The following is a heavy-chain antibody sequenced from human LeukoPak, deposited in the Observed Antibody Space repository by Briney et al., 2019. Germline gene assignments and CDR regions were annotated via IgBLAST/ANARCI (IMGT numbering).Heavy chain of an antibody. Sequence: GGSLRLSCAASGFTFSSYWMSWVRQAPGKRLEWVANIKQDGSEKYYVDSVKGRFTISRDNAKNSLYLQMNSLRAEDTAVYYCARMAVAGLFDYWGQGTLVTVSS. V-gene: IGHV3-7*01. CDR3: ARMAVAGLFDY. J-gene: IGHJ4*02. CDR2: IKQDGSEK. CDR1: GFTFSSYW. D-gene: IGHD6-19*01.